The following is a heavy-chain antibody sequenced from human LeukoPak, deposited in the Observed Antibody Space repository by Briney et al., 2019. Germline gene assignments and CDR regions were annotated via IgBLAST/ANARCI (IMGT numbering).Heavy chain of an antibody. D-gene: IGHD6-19*01. J-gene: IGHJ4*02. V-gene: IGHV3-7*01. CDR1: GFAFGNYW. CDR2: IKHDGSEE. CDR3: ARELRSGWTNSFDY. Sequence: GGSLRLSCAASGFAFGNYWMSWVRQAPGKGLEWVANIKHDGSEEYYVDSVKGRFTISRDNAKNSLYLQMHSLSAEDTAVFYCARELRSGWTNSFDYWGQGTLVTVSS.